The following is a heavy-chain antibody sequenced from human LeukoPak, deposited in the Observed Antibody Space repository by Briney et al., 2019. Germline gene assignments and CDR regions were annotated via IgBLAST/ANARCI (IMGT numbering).Heavy chain of an antibody. Sequence: PGGSLRLSCAASGFTFSSYGMHWVRQAPGKGLEWVAVIWYDGSNKYYADSVKGRFTISRDNSKNTLYLQMNSLRAEDTAVYYCAKDLLLAEAGPGVDYWGQGTLVTVSS. V-gene: IGHV3-33*06. CDR1: GFTFSSYG. CDR2: IWYDGSNK. CDR3: AKDLLLAEAGPGVDY. D-gene: IGHD6-13*01. J-gene: IGHJ4*02.